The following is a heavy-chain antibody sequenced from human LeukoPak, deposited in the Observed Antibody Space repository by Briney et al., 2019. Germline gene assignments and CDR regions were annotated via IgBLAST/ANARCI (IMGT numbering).Heavy chain of an antibody. D-gene: IGHD2-2*01. CDR3: ARIYCSSTSCYYGSMYFDY. V-gene: IGHV4-59*10. CDR1: GGSFSSYY. Sequence: SETLSLTCAVYGGSFSSYYWSWIRQPAGKGLEWIGRIYTSGSTNYNPSLKSRVTMSVDTSKNQFSLKLSSATAADTAVYYCARIYCSSTSCYYGSMYFDYWGQGTLVTVSS. J-gene: IGHJ4*02. CDR2: IYTSGST.